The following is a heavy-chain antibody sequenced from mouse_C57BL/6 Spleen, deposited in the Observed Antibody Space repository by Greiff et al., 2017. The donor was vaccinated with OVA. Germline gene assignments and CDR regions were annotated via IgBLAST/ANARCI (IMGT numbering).Heavy chain of an antibody. CDR2: IDPSDSET. D-gene: IGHD1-1*01. Sequence: QVQLQQPGAELVRPGSSVKLSCKASGYTFTSYWMHWVKQRPIQGLEWIGNIDPSDSETHYNQKFKDKATLTVDKSSSTAYMQLSSLTSEDSAVYYGARSRDYEDYYAMDYWGQGTSVTVSS. CDR1: GYTFTSYW. V-gene: IGHV1-52*01. J-gene: IGHJ4*01. CDR3: ARSRDYEDYYAMDY.